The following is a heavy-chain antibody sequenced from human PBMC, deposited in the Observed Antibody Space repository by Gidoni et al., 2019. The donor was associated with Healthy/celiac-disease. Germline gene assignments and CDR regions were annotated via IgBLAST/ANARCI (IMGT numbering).Heavy chain of an antibody. CDR2: IYHSGST. J-gene: IGHJ4*02. CDR1: GGSISSGGYS. D-gene: IGHD3-22*01. Sequence: QLQLQESGSGLVKPSQTLSLTCAVPGGSISSGGYSWSWIRQPPGKGLEWIGYIYHSGSTYYNPSLKSRVTISVDRSKNQFSLKLSSVTAADTAVYYCARARSGYPYYFDYWGQGTLVTVSS. CDR3: ARARSGYPYYFDY. V-gene: IGHV4-30-2*01.